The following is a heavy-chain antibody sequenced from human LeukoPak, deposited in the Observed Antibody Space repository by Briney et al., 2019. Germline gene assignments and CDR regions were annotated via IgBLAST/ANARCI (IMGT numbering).Heavy chain of an antibody. J-gene: IGHJ4*02. Sequence: PGGSLRLSCAASGFTFSSYEMNWVRQAPGKGLEWVSYISSSGSTIYYADSVKGRFTISRDNAKNSLYLQMNSLRAEDTAVYYCASDFMITFGGATPFDYWGQGTLVTVSS. CDR3: ASDFMITFGGATPFDY. CDR2: ISSSGSTI. V-gene: IGHV3-48*03. CDR1: GFTFSSYE. D-gene: IGHD3-16*01.